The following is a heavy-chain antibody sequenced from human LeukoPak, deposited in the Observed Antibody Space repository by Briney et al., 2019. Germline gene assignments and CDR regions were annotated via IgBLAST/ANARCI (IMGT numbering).Heavy chain of an antibody. D-gene: IGHD3-10*01. V-gene: IGHV1-18*01. CDR1: GYTFTSYG. Sequence: ASVKVSCKASGYTFTSYGISWVRQAPGQGLEWMGWISAYNGNTNYAQKLQGRVTMTTDTSTSTAYMELRSLRSDDTAVYYCARADMVRGVIITPLFDYWGQGTLVTVSS. J-gene: IGHJ4*02. CDR3: ARADMVRGVIITPLFDY. CDR2: ISAYNGNT.